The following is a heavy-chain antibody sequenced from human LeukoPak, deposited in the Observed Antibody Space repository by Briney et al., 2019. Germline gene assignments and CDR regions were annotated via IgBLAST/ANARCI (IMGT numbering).Heavy chain of an antibody. Sequence: QPGGSLRLSCAASGSTFSSYWMSWVRQAPGKGLEWVANIKQDGSEKYYVDSVKGRFTISRDNAKNSLYLQMNSLRAEDTAVYYCARVTVTDFWYYYYMDVWGKGTTVTISS. D-gene: IGHD4-17*01. CDR3: ARVTVTDFWYYYYMDV. CDR2: IKQDGSEK. V-gene: IGHV3-7*01. CDR1: GSTFSSYW. J-gene: IGHJ6*03.